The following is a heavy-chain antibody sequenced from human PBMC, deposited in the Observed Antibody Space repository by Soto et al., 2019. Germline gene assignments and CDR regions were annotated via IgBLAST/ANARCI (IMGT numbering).Heavy chain of an antibody. V-gene: IGHV5-51*01. CDR3: AIQSSRIGGDY. CDR2: VNPANSET. Sequence: GESLKISCQGSGYSFTTYWIGWVRQMPGKGLEWMAIVNPANSETRYSPSFRGQVTISADKSISTAYLQWSSLKASDTAMYYCAIQSSRIGGDYWGQGTLVTVSS. D-gene: IGHD3-10*01. J-gene: IGHJ4*02. CDR1: GYSFTTYW.